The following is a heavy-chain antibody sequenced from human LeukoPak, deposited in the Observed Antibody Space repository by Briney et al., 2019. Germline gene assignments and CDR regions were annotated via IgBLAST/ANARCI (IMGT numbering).Heavy chain of an antibody. CDR2: IYYSGST. Sequence: SETLSLTCTVSGGSISSYYWSWIRQPPGKGLEWIGYIYYSGSTNYNPSLKSRVTISVDTSKNQFSLKLSSVTAADTVVYYCARQSTEQLTFDYWGQGTLVTVSS. CDR1: GGSISSYY. CDR3: ARQSTEQLTFDY. V-gene: IGHV4-59*08. D-gene: IGHD6-13*01. J-gene: IGHJ4*02.